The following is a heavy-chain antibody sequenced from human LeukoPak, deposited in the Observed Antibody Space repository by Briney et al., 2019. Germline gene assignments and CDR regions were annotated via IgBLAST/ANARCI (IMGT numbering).Heavy chain of an antibody. Sequence: GGSLRLSCAASGFTFSSYNMNWVRQAPGKGLEWVSSISSSSSYIYYADSVKGRFTISRDNAKNSLYLQMNSLRAEDTAVYYCARGSDYYGSGQNEYYFDYWGQGTLVTVSS. D-gene: IGHD3-10*01. V-gene: IGHV3-21*01. CDR3: ARGSDYYGSGQNEYYFDY. CDR1: GFTFSSYN. J-gene: IGHJ4*02. CDR2: ISSSSSYI.